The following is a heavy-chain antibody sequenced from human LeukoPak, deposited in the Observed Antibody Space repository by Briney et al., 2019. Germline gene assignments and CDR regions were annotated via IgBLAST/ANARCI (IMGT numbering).Heavy chain of an antibody. D-gene: IGHD3-16*01. CDR3: TRDGTDYDPFDY. J-gene: IGHJ4*02. CDR2: IRSKAYGGTT. V-gene: IGHV3-49*03. Sequence: GSLRLSWTASGFTFGDYAMSWFRQAPGKGLEWVGFIRSKAYGGTTEYAASVKGRFTISRDESKSIAYLQMNSLKTEDTAVYYCTRDGTDYDPFDYWGQGTLVTVSS. CDR1: GFTFGDYA.